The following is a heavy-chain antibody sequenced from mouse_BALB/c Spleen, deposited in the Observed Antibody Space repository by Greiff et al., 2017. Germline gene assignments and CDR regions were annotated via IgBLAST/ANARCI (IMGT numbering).Heavy chain of an antibody. CDR2: ISSGGSYT. V-gene: IGHV5-6*01. J-gene: IGHJ2*01. CDR1: GFTFSSYG. CDR3: ARQGLGSPFDY. Sequence: EVKVVESGGDLVKPGGSLKLSCAASGFTFSSYGMSWVRQTPDKRLEWVATISSGGSYTYYPDSVKGRFTISRDNAKNTLYLQMSSLKSEDTAMYYCARQGLGSPFDYWGQGTTLTVSS.